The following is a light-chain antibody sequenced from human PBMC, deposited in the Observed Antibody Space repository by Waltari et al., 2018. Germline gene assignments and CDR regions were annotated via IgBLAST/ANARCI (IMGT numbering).Light chain of an antibody. Sequence: EIVMTQSPVTLSVSLGERATLSCRASQSVSSDLAWYQQKPGQAPRLRIYDASTRAAGLAARFSASESGTEFTLTISSLQSEDFAVYYCQQYKYWPPLTFGGGTKVEIK. CDR3: QQYKYWPPLT. V-gene: IGKV3-15*01. CDR2: DAS. J-gene: IGKJ4*01. CDR1: QSVSSD.